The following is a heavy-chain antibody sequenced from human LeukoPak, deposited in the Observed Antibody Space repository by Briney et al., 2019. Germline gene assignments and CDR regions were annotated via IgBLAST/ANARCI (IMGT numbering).Heavy chain of an antibody. CDR2: IKPSGGTT. V-gene: IGHV1-46*01. J-gene: IGHJ4*02. D-gene: IGHD3-10*01. CDR1: GFTFTSSY. CDR3: ARDAGYYVSGSSLDY. Sequence: GASVKVSCKASGFTFTSSYLHWVRQAPGQGLEWMGIIKPSGGTTTYAQSFQGRVTMTRDTPTSTVYMELSSLRSEDTAVYYCARDAGYYVSGSSLDYWGQGTLVTVSS.